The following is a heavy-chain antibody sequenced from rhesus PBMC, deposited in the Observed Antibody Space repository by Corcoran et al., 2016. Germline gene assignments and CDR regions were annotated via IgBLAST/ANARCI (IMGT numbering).Heavy chain of an antibody. CDR1: GGCITDNYY. CDR2: IRGPHGAT. J-gene: IGHJ4*01. V-gene: IGHV4-106*01. CDR3: AKEGRGGWSVGDY. D-gene: IGHD6-37*01. Sequence: QVQLQESGPGLVKPSETVSLICAVCGGCITDNYYWSWIRQPPGKGLEWMGCIRGPHGATYYTPPLKGRATIPIDTSKTPFSLKVDSVTAADTALYYCAKEGRGGWSVGDYWGQGVLVIVSS.